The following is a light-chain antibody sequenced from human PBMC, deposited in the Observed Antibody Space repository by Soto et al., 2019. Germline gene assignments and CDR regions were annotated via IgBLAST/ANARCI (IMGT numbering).Light chain of an antibody. CDR2: EGT. J-gene: IGLJ2*01. CDR3: CSYAGGTSTLL. V-gene: IGLV2-23*01. Sequence: QSALTQPASVSGSPGQSITISCTGTSSDVGSYNLVSWYQQHPGKAPKLIIYEGTKRPSGVSNRFSGSKSGNTASLTISGLQAEDEADYYCCSYAGGTSTLLFGGGTKLTVL. CDR1: SSDVGSYNL.